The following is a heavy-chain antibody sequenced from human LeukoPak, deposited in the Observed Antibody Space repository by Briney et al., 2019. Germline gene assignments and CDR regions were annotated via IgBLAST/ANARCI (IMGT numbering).Heavy chain of an antibody. CDR1: GFSFSSYY. CDR3: ARVPYDYVWGSYRYSGFDY. J-gene: IGHJ4*02. D-gene: IGHD3-16*02. V-gene: IGHV3-74*01. CDR2: INGVASDT. Sequence: PGGSLRLSCAASGFSFSSYYMHWVRQAPGKGLVWVSRINGVASDTIYADSVKGRFTISRDNAKNSLYLQMNSLRAEDTAVYYCARVPYDYVWGSYRYSGFDYWGQGTLVTVSS.